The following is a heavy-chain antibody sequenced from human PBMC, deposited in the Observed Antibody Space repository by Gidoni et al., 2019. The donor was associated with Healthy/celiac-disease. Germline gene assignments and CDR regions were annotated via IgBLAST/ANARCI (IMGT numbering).Heavy chain of an antibody. D-gene: IGHD2-15*01. CDR2: INAGNGNT. CDR1: GYTFTSYA. CDR3: ARVWDGGLNDYYYYGMDV. J-gene: IGHJ6*02. V-gene: IGHV1-3*01. Sequence: QVQLVQSGAEVKKPGASVKVSCKASGYTFTSYAMHWVRQAPGQRLEWMGWINAGNGNTKYSQKFQGRVTITRDTSASTAYMELSSLRSEDTAVYYCARVWDGGLNDYYYYGMDVWGQGTTVTVSS.